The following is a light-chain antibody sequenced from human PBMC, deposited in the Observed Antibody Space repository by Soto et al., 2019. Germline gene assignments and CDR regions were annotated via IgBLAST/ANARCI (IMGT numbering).Light chain of an antibody. CDR3: QVWDSSSDPDVV. CDR1: NIGSKS. J-gene: IGLJ2*01. V-gene: IGLV3-21*02. CDR2: DDS. Sequence: SYELTQPPSVSVAPGQTARITCGGTNIGSKSVHWYQQKPGQAPVLVVYDDSDRPSGIPERFSGSNSGNTATLTISRVEAGDEADYYCQVWDSSSDPDVVFGGGTKVTVL.